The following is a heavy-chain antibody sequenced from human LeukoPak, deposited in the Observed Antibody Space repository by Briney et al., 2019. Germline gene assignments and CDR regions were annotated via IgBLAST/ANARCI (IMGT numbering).Heavy chain of an antibody. CDR2: IRYDGSNK. D-gene: IGHD2-2*01. Sequence: GGSLRLSCAASGFTFSSYGMHWVRQAPGKGLEWVAFIRYDGSNKYYADSVKGRFTIYRDNSKNTLYLQMNSLRAEDTAVYYCAKDRCSSTSCYGGGFYYYYMDVWGKGTTVTVSS. CDR1: GFTFSSYG. CDR3: AKDRCSSTSCYGGGFYYYYMDV. J-gene: IGHJ6*03. V-gene: IGHV3-30*02.